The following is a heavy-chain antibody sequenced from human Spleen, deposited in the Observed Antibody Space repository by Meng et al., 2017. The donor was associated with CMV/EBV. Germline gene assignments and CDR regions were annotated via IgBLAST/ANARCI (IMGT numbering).Heavy chain of an antibody. Sequence: SETLSLTCTVSGGSVSSGSYYWSWIRQPPGKGLEWIGYIYYSGSTNYNPSLKSRVTISVDTSNNQFSLKLSSVTAADTAVYYCARDWDFGRGQYGMDVWGQGTTVTVSS. CDR3: ARDWDFGRGQYGMDV. CDR2: IYYSGST. J-gene: IGHJ6*02. D-gene: IGHD1-26*01. CDR1: GGSVSSGSYY. V-gene: IGHV4-61*01.